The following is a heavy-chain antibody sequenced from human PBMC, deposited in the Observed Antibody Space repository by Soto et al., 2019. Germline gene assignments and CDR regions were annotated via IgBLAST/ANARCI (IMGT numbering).Heavy chain of an antibody. J-gene: IGHJ4*02. Sequence: GGSLRLSCAASGFTFSNYWMSWVRQAPGKGLEWVANIKQDGSEKYYVDSVEGRFTLSRDNAKNSLHLQMNSLKIEDTAVYYCARATTVTDYWGQGTLVTVSS. CDR3: ARATTVTDY. V-gene: IGHV3-7*03. CDR2: IKQDGSEK. CDR1: GFTFSNYW. D-gene: IGHD4-17*01.